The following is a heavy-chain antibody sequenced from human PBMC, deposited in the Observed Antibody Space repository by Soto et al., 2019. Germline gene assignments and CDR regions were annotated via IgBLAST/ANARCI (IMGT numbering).Heavy chain of an antibody. J-gene: IGHJ4*02. CDR3: AVLITMVRGVTDFDY. V-gene: IGHV1-69*02. CDR2: IIPILGIA. D-gene: IGHD3-10*01. CDR1: GGTFSSYT. Sequence: QVQLVQSGAEVKKPGSTVKVSCKASGGTFSSYTISWVRQAHGQGLEWMGRIIPILGIANYAQKFQGRVTITADKSTSTAYMELSSLRSEETAVFYCAVLITMVRGVTDFDYWGQGTLVTVSS.